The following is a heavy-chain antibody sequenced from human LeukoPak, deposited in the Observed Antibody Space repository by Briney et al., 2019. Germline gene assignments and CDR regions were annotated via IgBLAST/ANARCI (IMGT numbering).Heavy chain of an antibody. V-gene: IGHV4-4*02. CDR2: IYHSGST. J-gene: IGHJ5*02. CDR1: GGSISSSNW. D-gene: IGHD6-19*01. Sequence: PSGTLSLTCAVSGGSISSSNWWSWVRPPPGEGLEWIGEIYHSGSTNYNPSLKSRVTISVDKSKNQFSLKLSSVTAADTAVYYCARDLSGIAVARRFDPWGQGTLVTVSS. CDR3: ARDLSGIAVARRFDP.